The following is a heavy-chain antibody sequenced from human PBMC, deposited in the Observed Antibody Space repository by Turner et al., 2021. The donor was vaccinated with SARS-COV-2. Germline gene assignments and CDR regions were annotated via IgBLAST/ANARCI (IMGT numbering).Heavy chain of an antibody. Sequence: QVQLQQWGAGLLKPSETLSLTCAVYGGSFSVYYWSWIRQPPGKGLEWIGEINHSGSTNDNPSLKSRVTISVDTSKNQFSLKLSSVTAADTAVYYCARLGLGDSQFDYWGQGTLVTVSS. CDR2: INHSGST. J-gene: IGHJ4*02. D-gene: IGHD5-18*01. CDR3: ARLGLGDSQFDY. V-gene: IGHV4-34*01. CDR1: GGSFSVYY.